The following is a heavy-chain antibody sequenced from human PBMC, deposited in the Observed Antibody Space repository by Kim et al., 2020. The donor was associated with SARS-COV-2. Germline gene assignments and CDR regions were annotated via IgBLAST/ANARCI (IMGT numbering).Heavy chain of an antibody. CDR2: VSRSGTST. D-gene: IGHD3-10*01. CDR1: GFIFTNFD. V-gene: IGHV3-23*01. Sequence: GGSLRLSCAASGFIFTNFDMNWVSQAPGKGLEWVSGVSRSGTSTHYTDSVKGRFTISRDNSKNMVYLQMNSLRVEDTAVYYCVKGGWLDNWGQGTLVTVSS. CDR3: VKGGWLDN. J-gene: IGHJ5*02.